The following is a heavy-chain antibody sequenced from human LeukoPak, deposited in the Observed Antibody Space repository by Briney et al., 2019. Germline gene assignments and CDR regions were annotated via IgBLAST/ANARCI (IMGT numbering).Heavy chain of an antibody. J-gene: IGHJ3*02. Sequence: SETLSLTCTVSGGSISSSYYWGWIRQPPGKGLEWIGSIYYSGSTYYNPSLKSRVTISVDTSKNQFSLKLSSVTAADTAVYYCARHKSVQTAFDIWGQGTMVTVSS. D-gene: IGHD6-6*01. CDR2: IYYSGST. V-gene: IGHV4-39*01. CDR1: GGSISSSYY. CDR3: ARHKSVQTAFDI.